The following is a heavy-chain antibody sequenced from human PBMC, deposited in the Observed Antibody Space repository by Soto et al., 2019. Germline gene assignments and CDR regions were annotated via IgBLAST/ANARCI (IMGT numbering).Heavy chain of an antibody. CDR3: ARDLVSMARKNDAFDI. CDR2: IYYSGST. J-gene: IGHJ3*02. Sequence: SETLSLTCTVSGGSISSGGYYWSWIRQHPGKGLEWIGYIYYSGSTYYNPSLKSRVTISVDPSKNQFSLKLSSVTAADTAVYYCARDLVSMARKNDAFDIWGQGTMVNVSS. V-gene: IGHV4-31*03. D-gene: IGHD5-12*01. CDR1: GGSISSGGYY.